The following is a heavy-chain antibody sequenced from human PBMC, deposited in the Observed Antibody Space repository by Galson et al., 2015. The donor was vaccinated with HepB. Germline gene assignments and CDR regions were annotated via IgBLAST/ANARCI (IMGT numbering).Heavy chain of an antibody. CDR1: GFTFSSYW. CDR3: ARRYCSGGSCYGGKAFDI. J-gene: IGHJ3*02. CDR2: INSDRSST. Sequence: SLRLSCAASGFTFSSYWMHWVRQAPGKGLVWVSRINSDRSSTSYADSVKGRFTISRDNAKNTLYLQMNSLRAEDTAVYYCARRYCSGGSCYGGKAFDIWGQGTMVTVSS. V-gene: IGHV3-74*01. D-gene: IGHD2-15*01.